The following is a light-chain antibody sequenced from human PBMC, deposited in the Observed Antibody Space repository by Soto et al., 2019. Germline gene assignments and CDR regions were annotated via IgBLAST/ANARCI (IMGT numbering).Light chain of an antibody. CDR2: GAS. CDR1: QRISTY. J-gene: IGKJ5*01. CDR3: QQSYTTSIT. V-gene: IGKV1-39*01. Sequence: DIQMTQSPSSLSASVGDRVTITCRASQRISTYLNWYQQKPGKAPKLLIYGASTLQGGVPSRFSGSGSGTDFTLTISSLQPEDVATYYCQQSYTTSITFGQGTRLEIK.